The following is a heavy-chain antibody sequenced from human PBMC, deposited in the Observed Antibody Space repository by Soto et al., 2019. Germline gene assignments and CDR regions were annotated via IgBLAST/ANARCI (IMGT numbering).Heavy chain of an antibody. Sequence: GESLKLSCKGSGYSFTSYWINWVRQMPGKGLEWMGRIDPSDSYTQYSPSFQGHVTISADKSISTAYLQWSSLKASDTAMYYCARLPLAAAYSDANSWGQGTLVTVSS. CDR1: GYSFTSYW. J-gene: IGHJ4*02. D-gene: IGHD6-13*01. CDR2: IDPSDSYT. V-gene: IGHV5-10-1*01. CDR3: ARLPLAAAYSDANS.